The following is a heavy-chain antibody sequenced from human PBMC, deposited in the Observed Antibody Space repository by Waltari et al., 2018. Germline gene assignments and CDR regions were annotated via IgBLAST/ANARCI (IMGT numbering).Heavy chain of an antibody. CDR1: GYTLTELS. J-gene: IGHJ6*02. D-gene: IGHD6-13*01. V-gene: IGHV1-24*01. CDR2: LETEDGET. CDR3: ATDRQAAAGQYYYYYGMDV. Sequence: QVQLVQSGAEVKKPGASVKVSCKVSGYTLTELSMHWVRQAPGKGLEWMGGLETEDGETIYAQKFQGRVTMSEDTSTDAAYMELSRLRSEDTAVYYWATDRQAAAGQYYYYYGMDVWGQGTTVTVSS.